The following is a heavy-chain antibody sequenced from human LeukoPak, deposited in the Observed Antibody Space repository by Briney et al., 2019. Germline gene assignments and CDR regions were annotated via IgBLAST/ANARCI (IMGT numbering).Heavy chain of an antibody. V-gene: IGHV4-39*01. CDR2: ISYSGST. D-gene: IGHD3-9*01. Sequence: PSETLSLTCTVSGGSISSSRYFWGWIRQPPGKGLEWIATISYSGSTLYIPSLKSRVTISLDTSQNPLSLKVTAVTAADAAVVHGARSGVFSVYDAFDIWGQGTMVTVSS. CDR1: GGSISSSRYF. J-gene: IGHJ3*02. CDR3: ARSGVFSVYDAFDI.